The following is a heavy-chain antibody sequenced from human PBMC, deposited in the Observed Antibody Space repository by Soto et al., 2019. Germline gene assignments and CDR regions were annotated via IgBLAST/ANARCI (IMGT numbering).Heavy chain of an antibody. D-gene: IGHD6-25*01. V-gene: IGHV1-8*01. CDR3: ARGNHNSAETDY. CDR1: GYTFTSYD. J-gene: IGHJ4*02. CDR2: MNPNSGNT. Sequence: ASVKVSCKASGYTFTSYDINWVRQATGQGLEWMGWMNPNSGNTGYAQKFQGRVTMTRNTSISTAYMELNSLRAEDTAVYYCARGNHNSAETDYWGEGTLVTVSA.